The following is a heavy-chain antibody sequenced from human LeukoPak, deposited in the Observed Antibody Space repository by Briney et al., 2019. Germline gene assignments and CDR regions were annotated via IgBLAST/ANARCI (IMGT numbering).Heavy chain of an antibody. J-gene: IGHJ4*02. CDR2: INSDGSDT. Sequence: PGGSLRLSCAASGFTFSSYWMYWVRQAPGKRLVWVSRINSDGSDTSYADSVQGRFTISRDNAKNTLYLQMNSLRAEDTAVYYCASCVAVPGLPDYWGQGTLVTVSS. V-gene: IGHV3-74*01. D-gene: IGHD6-19*01. CDR1: GFTFSSYW. CDR3: ASCVAVPGLPDY.